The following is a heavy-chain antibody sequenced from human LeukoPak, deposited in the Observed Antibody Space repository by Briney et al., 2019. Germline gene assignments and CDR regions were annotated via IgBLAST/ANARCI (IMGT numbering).Heavy chain of an antibody. CDR2: ISTYNGDT. CDR1: GYTFIIHG. Sequence: GASVKVSCKASGYTFIIHGINWVRQAPGQRLEWMGWISTYNGDTNYAQKYQGRVTMTTDTSTNTAYMELKSLISDDTAFYYCARGMGYSYGHAIDHWGQGTLVTVSS. V-gene: IGHV1-18*01. CDR3: ARGMGYSYGHAIDH. J-gene: IGHJ4*02. D-gene: IGHD5-18*01.